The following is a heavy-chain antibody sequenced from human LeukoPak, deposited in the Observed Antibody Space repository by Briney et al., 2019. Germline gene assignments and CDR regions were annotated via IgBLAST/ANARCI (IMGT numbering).Heavy chain of an antibody. CDR3: ARGHVVVVAATPWPYGMDV. V-gene: IGHV4-39*07. D-gene: IGHD2-15*01. CDR2: IYYSGST. CDR1: GGSISSSSYY. J-gene: IGHJ6*02. Sequence: PSETLSLTCTVSGGSISSSSYYWGWIRQPPGKGLEWIGSIYYSGSTNYNPSLKSRVTISVDTSKNQFSLKLSSVTAADTAVYYCARGHVVVVAATPWPYGMDVWGQGTTVTVSS.